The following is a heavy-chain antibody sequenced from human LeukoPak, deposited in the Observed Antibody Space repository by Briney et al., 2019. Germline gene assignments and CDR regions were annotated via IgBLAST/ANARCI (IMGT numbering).Heavy chain of an antibody. J-gene: IGHJ5*02. CDR3: ARDLYGGTSATFDN. Sequence: GASVKVSCKASGGTFSSYAISWVRQAPGQGLEWMGWINPNSGGTYSAPKFQGRVSMTSDTSISTAYMELSRLRSDDTAVYYCARDLYGGTSATFDNWGQGTLVTVSS. CDR2: INPNSGGT. V-gene: IGHV1-2*02. D-gene: IGHD4-23*01. CDR1: GGTFSSYA.